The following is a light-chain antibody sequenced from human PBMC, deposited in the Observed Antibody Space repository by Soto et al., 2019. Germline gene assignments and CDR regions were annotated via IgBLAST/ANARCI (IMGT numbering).Light chain of an antibody. V-gene: IGKV3-15*01. Sequence: EIVMTQSPATLSVSPGERATLSCRASQSVSSNLAWYQQKPDQAPRLLIYGASTRATGIPARFSGSGSGTEFTLTISRLQYEDFAVYYCQQYNNWPSITFGQGTRLEIK. CDR3: QQYNNWPSIT. CDR2: GAS. J-gene: IGKJ5*01. CDR1: QSVSSN.